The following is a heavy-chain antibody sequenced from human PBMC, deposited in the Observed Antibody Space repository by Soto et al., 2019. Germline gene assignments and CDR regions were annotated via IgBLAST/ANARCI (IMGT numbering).Heavy chain of an antibody. CDR3: ARAWTSTAGWANWFGL. Sequence: QLHLQESGPGLVEPSQTLSLTCTFSNGSISGDGNYWSWIRQHPGKGLEWIGYIHHSGTTYYNPSLKSRLTISVDTSKTQVSLKLTSVTAADTAVYYCARAWTSTAGWANWFGLWGQGAMVTVSS. CDR1: NGSISGDGNY. J-gene: IGHJ5*02. CDR2: IHHSGTT. V-gene: IGHV4-31*03. D-gene: IGHD3-9*01.